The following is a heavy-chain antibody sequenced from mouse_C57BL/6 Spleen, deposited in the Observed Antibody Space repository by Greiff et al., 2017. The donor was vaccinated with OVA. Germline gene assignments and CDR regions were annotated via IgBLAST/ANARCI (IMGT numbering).Heavy chain of an antibody. CDR1: GYAFSSYW. CDR2: IYPGDGDT. J-gene: IGHJ2*01. CDR3: ARRATVGWDY. Sequence: VKLQQSGAELVKPGASVKISCKASGYAFSSYWMNWVKQRPGKGLEWIGQIYPGDGDTTYNGKFKGKATLTADKSSSTAYMQLSSLTSEDSAVYFCARRATVGWDYWGQGTTLTVSS. D-gene: IGHD1-1*01. V-gene: IGHV1-80*01.